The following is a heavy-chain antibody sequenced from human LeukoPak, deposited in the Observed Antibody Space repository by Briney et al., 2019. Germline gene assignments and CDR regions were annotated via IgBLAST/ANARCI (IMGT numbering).Heavy chain of an antibody. Sequence: GGSLRLSCAASGFNFRGNYMTWIRQAPGKGLEWISYISPGGSTIQYADSVKGRFTISRDNTKNSLYLQMDSLRAEDTAVYYCARDPPYYWGQGTLVTVSS. CDR2: ISPGGSTI. J-gene: IGHJ4*02. V-gene: IGHV3-11*01. CDR3: ARDPPYY. CDR1: GFNFRGNY.